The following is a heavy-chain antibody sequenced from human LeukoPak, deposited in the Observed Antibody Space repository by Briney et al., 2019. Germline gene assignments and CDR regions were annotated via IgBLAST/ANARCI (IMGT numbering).Heavy chain of an antibody. CDR1: GFTFSSYS. V-gene: IGHV3-48*02. CDR3: ARPYGDYHFDY. D-gene: IGHD4-17*01. CDR2: ISSSSSTI. Sequence: PGGSLRLSCAASGFTFSSYSMNGLRQAPGKGLEWVSYISSSSSTIYYAGSVKGRFTISRDNAKNSLYLQMNRLRDEDTAVYYCARPYGDYHFDYWGQGTLVTVSS. J-gene: IGHJ4*02.